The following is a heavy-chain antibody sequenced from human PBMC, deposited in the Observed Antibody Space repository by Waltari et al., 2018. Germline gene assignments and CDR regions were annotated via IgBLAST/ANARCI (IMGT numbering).Heavy chain of an antibody. CDR2: IRSKPNNYAT. CDR1: GFHFIGSA. CDR3: ARHKPLVEWSLCD. D-gene: IGHD3-3*01. J-gene: IGHJ4*02. Sequence: EVQLVESGGGLVQPGGSLKLSCEGPGFHFIGSALPWVRQASGKGLEWVARIRSKPNNYATVYAESLKGRFSVSRDDSKNTAYLQINSLKIDDTAVYYCARHKPLVEWSLCDWGPGTLVTVSS. V-gene: IGHV3-73*02.